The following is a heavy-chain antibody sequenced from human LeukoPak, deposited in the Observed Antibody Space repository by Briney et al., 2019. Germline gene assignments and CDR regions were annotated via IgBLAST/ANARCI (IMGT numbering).Heavy chain of an antibody. CDR3: ARDMPLLRGQLLEWEYHAFDI. CDR1: GFTFSSYW. CDR2: INSDGSST. J-gene: IGHJ3*02. D-gene: IGHD3-3*01. V-gene: IGHV3-74*01. Sequence: PGGSLRLSCAASGFTFSSYWMHWVRQAPGKELVWVSRINSDGSSTSYADSVKGRFTISRDNAKNSLYLQMNSLRAEDTAVYYCARDMPLLRGQLLEWEYHAFDIWGQGTMVTVSS.